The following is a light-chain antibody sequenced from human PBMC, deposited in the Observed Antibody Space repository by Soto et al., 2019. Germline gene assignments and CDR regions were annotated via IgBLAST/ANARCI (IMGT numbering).Light chain of an antibody. CDR1: TLPKQY. CDR2: KDS. Sequence: SYELTQPPSVSMSPGQTARITCSGDTLPKQYAYWYQQKPGQAPVLVIYKDSERPSGIPDRFSASNSGTTVTLTISGVQAEDEADYYCQSADNSGTWVFGGGTKLTVL. J-gene: IGLJ3*02. V-gene: IGLV3-25*03. CDR3: QSADNSGTWV.